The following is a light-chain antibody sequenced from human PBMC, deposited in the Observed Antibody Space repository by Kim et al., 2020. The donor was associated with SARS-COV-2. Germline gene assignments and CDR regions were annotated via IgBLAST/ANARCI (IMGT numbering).Light chain of an antibody. V-gene: IGLV2-11*01. CDR2: DVT. CDR1: SSDVGGYNY. CDR3: CSYAGSYTYV. J-gene: IGLJ1*01. Sequence: QSALTQPRSVSGSPGQSVTISCTGTSSDVGGYNYVSWYQQHPGEAPKLMIYDVTKRPSGVPHRISGSKSGDTASLTISGLQAEDEADYYCCSYAGSYTYVFGTGTKVTVL.